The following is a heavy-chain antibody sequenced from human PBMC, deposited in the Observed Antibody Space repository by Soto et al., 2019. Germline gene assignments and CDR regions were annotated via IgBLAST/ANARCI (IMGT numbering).Heavy chain of an antibody. V-gene: IGHV3-23*01. Sequence: GGSLRLSCAASGFTFSSYVMGWVRQAPGKGLEWVSTISAGGSSTYYADYVKGRFTISRDNSKNTLYLQMNSLRPEDTAVYYCAKEGALGLYYFDYWGQGTLVTVSS. D-gene: IGHD3-10*01. J-gene: IGHJ4*02. CDR1: GFTFSSYV. CDR2: ISAGGSST. CDR3: AKEGALGLYYFDY.